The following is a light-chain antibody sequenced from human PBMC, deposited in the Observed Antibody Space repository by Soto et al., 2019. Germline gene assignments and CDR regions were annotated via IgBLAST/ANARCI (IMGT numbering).Light chain of an antibody. V-gene: IGLV2-14*01. Sequence: QSVLTQPASVSGSPGQSITISCTGTSSDVGGYNYVSWYQQHPGKAPKLMIYDVSNRPSGVSNRFSGSKSGNTASLTISGLQAEDEADYYCSSYTSSLCGFGTGTKVTVL. J-gene: IGLJ1*01. CDR2: DVS. CDR1: SSDVGGYNY. CDR3: SSYTSSLCG.